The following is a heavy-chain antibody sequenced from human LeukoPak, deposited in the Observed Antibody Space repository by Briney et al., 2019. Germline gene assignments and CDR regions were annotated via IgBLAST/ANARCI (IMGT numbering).Heavy chain of an antibody. CDR1: GGSISSSSYY. J-gene: IGHJ4*02. CDR3: ARHRWGEGSSGSNFDY. V-gene: IGHV4-39*01. D-gene: IGHD3-22*01. CDR2: IYYSGST. Sequence: SETLSLTCTVSGGSISSSSYYWGWIRQPPGKGLEWIGSIYYSGSTYYNPSLKSRVTISVDTSKNQFSLKLSSVTAADTAVYYCARHRWGEGSSGSNFDYWGQGTLVTVSS.